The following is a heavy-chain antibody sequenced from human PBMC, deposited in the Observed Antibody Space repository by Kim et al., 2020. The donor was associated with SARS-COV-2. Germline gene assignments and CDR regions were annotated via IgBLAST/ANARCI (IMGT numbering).Heavy chain of an antibody. J-gene: IGHJ6*02. CDR1: GGTFSSYA. Sequence: SVKVSCKASGGTFSSYAISWVRQAPGQGLEWMGGIIPIFGTANYAQKFQGRVTITADESTSTAYMELISLRSEDTAVYYCATPRSGSSYYYYGMDVWGQGTTVTVSS. CDR3: ATPRSGSSYYYYGMDV. V-gene: IGHV1-69*13. CDR2: IIPIFGTA. D-gene: IGHD3-10*01.